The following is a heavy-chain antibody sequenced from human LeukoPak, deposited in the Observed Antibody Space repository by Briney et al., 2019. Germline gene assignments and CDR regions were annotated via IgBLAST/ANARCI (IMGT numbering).Heavy chain of an antibody. Sequence: PSETLSLTCSVSGGSITGYSWSWIRQTPGKGLEWIGYIYYNGDTHYNPSLNSRLSMSVDTPNKQFSLNLRSVTAADTAVYYCARGVTRYSSSWYRIRFDYWGQGTLVTVSS. CDR1: GGSITGYS. CDR3: ARGVTRYSSSWYRIRFDY. CDR2: IYYNGDT. D-gene: IGHD6-13*01. V-gene: IGHV4-59*01. J-gene: IGHJ4*02.